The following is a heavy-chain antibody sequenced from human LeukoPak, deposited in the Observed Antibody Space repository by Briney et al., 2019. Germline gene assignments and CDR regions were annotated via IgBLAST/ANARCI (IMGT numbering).Heavy chain of an antibody. Sequence: PGRSLRLSCAASGFTFSNFGMHWVRQAPGKGLEWVAVISNDKINTYYGDSVKGRFTISRDNSKNTLYLQMNSLRAEDTAVYYCAKDPGRGYSGYVLDYWGQGTLVTVSS. J-gene: IGHJ4*02. CDR3: AKDPGRGYSGYVLDY. V-gene: IGHV3-30*18. CDR2: ISNDKINT. D-gene: IGHD5-12*01. CDR1: GFTFSNFG.